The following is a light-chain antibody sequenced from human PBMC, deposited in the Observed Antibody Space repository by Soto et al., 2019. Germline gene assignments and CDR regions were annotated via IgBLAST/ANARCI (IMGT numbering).Light chain of an antibody. CDR3: QQYGSSPFT. CDR2: GAS. V-gene: IGKV3-20*01. CDR1: QSVSSY. Sequence: IPLKRSRATLYLSPVERATLSCRASQSVSSYIAWYQQKPGQAPSLLIYGASTRATGIPARFSGSGSGTDFTLTSTGLEPEDFAVYYCQQYGSSPFTFGPGTKVDIK. J-gene: IGKJ3*01.